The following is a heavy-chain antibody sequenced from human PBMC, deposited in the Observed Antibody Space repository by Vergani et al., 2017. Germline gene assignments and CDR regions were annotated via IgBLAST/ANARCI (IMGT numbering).Heavy chain of an antibody. V-gene: IGHV3-23*04. Sequence: EVQLVESGGGLVKPGGSLRLSCAASGFTFSSYAMSWVRQAPGKGLEWVSAISGSGGSTYYADSVKGRFTISRDNSKNTLYLQMNSLRAEDTAVYYCAKDGRNNYYDSSGYYPDWGQGTLVTVSS. CDR1: GFTFSSYA. CDR2: ISGSGGST. D-gene: IGHD3-22*01. J-gene: IGHJ4*02. CDR3: AKDGRNNYYDSSGYYPD.